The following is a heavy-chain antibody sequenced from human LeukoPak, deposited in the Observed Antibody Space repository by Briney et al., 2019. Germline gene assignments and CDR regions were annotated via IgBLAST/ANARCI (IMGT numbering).Heavy chain of an antibody. J-gene: IGHJ4*02. CDR2: ISYDGSNK. CDR1: GFTFSSYA. D-gene: IGHD6-19*01. CDR3: ARDRRGSGWHGEVDY. V-gene: IGHV3-30-3*01. Sequence: PGGSLRLSCAASGFTFSSYALHWVRQAPGKGLEWVAIISYDGSNKYYADSVKGLFTISRDNSKNTLYLQMNSLRTEDTAVYYGARDRRGSGWHGEVDYWGQGNLATVSS.